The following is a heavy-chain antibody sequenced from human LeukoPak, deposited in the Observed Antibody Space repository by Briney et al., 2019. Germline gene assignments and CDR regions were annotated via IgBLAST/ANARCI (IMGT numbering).Heavy chain of an antibody. J-gene: IGHJ4*02. CDR1: GFTFSSYG. D-gene: IGHD3-16*01. Sequence: PGGSLRLSCAASGFTFSSYGMHWVRQAPGKGVEWVAVISYDGSNKYYADSVKGRFTISRDNSKNTLYLQMNSLRAEDTAVYYCAKDGGGGAVDYWGQGTLVTVSS. CDR3: AKDGGGGAVDY. CDR2: ISYDGSNK. V-gene: IGHV3-30*18.